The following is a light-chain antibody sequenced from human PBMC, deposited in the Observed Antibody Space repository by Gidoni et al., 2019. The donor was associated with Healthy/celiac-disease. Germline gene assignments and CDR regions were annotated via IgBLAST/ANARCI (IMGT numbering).Light chain of an antibody. V-gene: IGKV1-5*03. Sequence: DIQMTQSPSTLSASVGDRVTITCRASQSISSWLSWYQQKPGKAPKLLIYKASSLESGVPSRFSGSGSGTEFTLTISSLQPDVFATYYCQQYNSYSRAFGGGTKVEIK. J-gene: IGKJ4*01. CDR3: QQYNSYSRA. CDR1: QSISSW. CDR2: KAS.